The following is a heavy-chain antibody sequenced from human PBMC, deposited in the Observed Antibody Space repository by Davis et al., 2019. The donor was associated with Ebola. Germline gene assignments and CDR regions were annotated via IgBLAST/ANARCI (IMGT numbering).Heavy chain of an antibody. J-gene: IGHJ4*02. V-gene: IGHV4-34*01. CDR2: INHSGST. CDR1: GGSISSYY. CDR3: ARGGTYRPYYFDF. D-gene: IGHD3-16*02. Sequence: PSETLSLTCTVSGGSISSYYWSWIRQPPGKGLEWIGEINHSGSTNYNPSLKSRVTVSVDTSKNQLSLQLSSVTAADTAVYYCARGGTYRPYYFDFWGQGTLVTVSS.